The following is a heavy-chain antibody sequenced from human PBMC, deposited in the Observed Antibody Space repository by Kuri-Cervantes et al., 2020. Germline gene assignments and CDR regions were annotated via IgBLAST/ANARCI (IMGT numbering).Heavy chain of an antibody. Sequence: GGSLRLSCAASGFTFSSYAMHWVRQAPGKGLEWVAVISYDGSNKYYADSVKGRFTISRDNSKNTLYLQMNSLKTEDTAVYYCARITPLGGGSYPFGYWGQGTLVTVSS. V-gene: IGHV3-30-3*01. CDR2: ISYDGSNK. CDR3: ARITPLGGGSYPFGY. J-gene: IGHJ4*02. CDR1: GFTFSSYA. D-gene: IGHD1-26*01.